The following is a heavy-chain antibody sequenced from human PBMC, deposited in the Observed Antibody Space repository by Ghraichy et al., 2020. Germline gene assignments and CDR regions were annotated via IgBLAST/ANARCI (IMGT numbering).Heavy chain of an antibody. V-gene: IGHV3-15*01. CDR1: GFTFSTAW. Sequence: GGSLRLSCAASGFTFSTAWMTWVRQAPGKGLVWVGRIRSRKDGGTIEYAAPVKGRFTISRDDSKNTLYLQMNGLETEDTAVYYCARAVRINYYYYYVMDVWGQGPTVPVSS. CDR2: IRSRKDGGTI. J-gene: IGHJ6*02. D-gene: IGHD2/OR15-2a*01. CDR3: ARAVRINYYYYYVMDV.